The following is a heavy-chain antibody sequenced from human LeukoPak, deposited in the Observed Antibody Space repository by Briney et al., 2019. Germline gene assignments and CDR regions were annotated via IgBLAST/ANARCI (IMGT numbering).Heavy chain of an antibody. CDR3: AKGDYCSSTSCSRLPFDY. D-gene: IGHD2-2*01. J-gene: IGHJ4*02. V-gene: IGHV3-23*01. CDR1: GFPFSSHW. Sequence: GGSLRLSCAASGFPFSSHWLSWFRQAPGKGLEWVSAISGSGGSTYYADSVKGRFTISRDNSKNTLYLQMNSLRAEDTAVYYCAKGDYCSSTSCSRLPFDYWGQGTLVTVSS. CDR2: ISGSGGST.